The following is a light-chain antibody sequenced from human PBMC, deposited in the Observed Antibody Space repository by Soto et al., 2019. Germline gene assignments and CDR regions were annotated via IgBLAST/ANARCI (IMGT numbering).Light chain of an antibody. CDR3: HQYYRTPRT. CDR2: DAS. Sequence: EIGLTQSPGTLSLSPGETATLFCRANQTLNNNYLAWYQQKPGQAPRLLIYDASSRATDTPDMFSGTGSATDFTLTISRLEPEDFAVYYCHQYYRTPRTFGQGTKVDIK. CDR1: QTLNNNY. J-gene: IGKJ1*01. V-gene: IGKV3-20*01.